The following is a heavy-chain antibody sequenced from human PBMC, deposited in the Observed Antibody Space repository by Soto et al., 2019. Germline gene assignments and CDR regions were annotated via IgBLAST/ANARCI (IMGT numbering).Heavy chain of an antibody. CDR3: VRQGIDYLHGLVDV. CDR1: SGPDRSNN. Sequence: QVQLQQSGPRLVKPSETLSLTCTVSSGPDRSNNWGWILQPPGRGLEWIGYVYYTGDTAYNPSLRERVTIAADTSTNDISLSLNSVTAADTAVYYCVRQGIDYLHGLVDVWGQGTTVSVSS. D-gene: IGHD4-17*01. J-gene: IGHJ6*02. CDR2: VYYTGDT. V-gene: IGHV4-59*08.